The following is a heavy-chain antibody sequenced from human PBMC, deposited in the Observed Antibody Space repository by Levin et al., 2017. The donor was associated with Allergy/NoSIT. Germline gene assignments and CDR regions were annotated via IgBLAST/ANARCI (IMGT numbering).Heavy chain of an antibody. V-gene: IGHV3-33*01. J-gene: IGHJ3*02. CDR2: IWNDGTGE. D-gene: IGHD2-15*01. CDR1: GFIFSNYG. CDR3: AGEVVGAPTGAFDI. Sequence: GESLKISCAASGFIFSNYGMHWVRQAPGKGLEWVAVIWNDGTGEYYTDSVKGRFTISRDNSENTLYLEMNRLRADDTAVYYCAGEVVGAPTGAFDIWGQGTMVTVSS.